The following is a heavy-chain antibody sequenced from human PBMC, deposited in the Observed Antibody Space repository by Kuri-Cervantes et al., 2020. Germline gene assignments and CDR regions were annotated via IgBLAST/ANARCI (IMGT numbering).Heavy chain of an antibody. Sequence: GESLKISCAASGFTVSSNYMSWVRQAPGKGLKWVSSISSSSSYIYYADSVKGRFTISRDNAKNSLYLQMNSLKTEDTAVYYCTTAGSSWHYWGQGTLVTVSS. D-gene: IGHD6-13*01. CDR2: ISSSSSYI. J-gene: IGHJ4*02. CDR3: TTAGSSWHY. CDR1: GFTVSSNY. V-gene: IGHV3-21*03.